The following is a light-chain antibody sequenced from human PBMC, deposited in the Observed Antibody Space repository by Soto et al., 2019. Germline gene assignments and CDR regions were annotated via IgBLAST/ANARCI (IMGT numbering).Light chain of an antibody. CDR1: QSVSNSH. J-gene: IGKJ4*01. CDR2: GAS. CDR3: QQYDRSPL. Sequence: EIVLTQSPGTLSLSPGERATLSCRASQSVSNSHLAWYQQKPGQAPSLLIYGASSRATGISDRFSGSGSGTDFTLTISRLEPEDVEVYYCQQYDRSPLFGGGTKVEI. V-gene: IGKV3-20*01.